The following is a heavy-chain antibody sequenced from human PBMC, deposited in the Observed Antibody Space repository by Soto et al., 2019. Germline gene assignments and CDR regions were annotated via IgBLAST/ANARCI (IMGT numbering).Heavy chain of an antibody. Sequence: QVQLQESGPGLVKPSQTLSLTCTVSGGSISSGGYYWSWIRQHPGKGLEWIGYIYYSGSTYYNPYLKSRVSISVDPSKNQFSLKLSSVTAADTAVYSCAKLSGIVWYPTPANYWGQGTLVTVSS. V-gene: IGHV4-31*03. CDR1: GGSISSGGYY. CDR2: IYYSGST. J-gene: IGHJ4*02. CDR3: AKLSGIVWYPTPANY. D-gene: IGHD6-19*01.